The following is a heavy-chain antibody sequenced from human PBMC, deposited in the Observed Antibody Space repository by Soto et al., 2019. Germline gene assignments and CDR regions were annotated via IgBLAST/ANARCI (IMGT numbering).Heavy chain of an antibody. Sequence: QLQLQESGSGLVKPSQTLSLTCAVSGGSISSGGYSWSWIRQSPGKGLEWIGYIYHSGSTYYNPSLKSRVTISVDRFKNQFSLKLSSVTAADTAVYYCARGRWILWFGEDYFDYWGQGTLVTVSS. CDR3: ARGRWILWFGEDYFDY. D-gene: IGHD3-10*01. CDR2: IYHSGST. J-gene: IGHJ4*02. CDR1: GGSISSGGYS. V-gene: IGHV4-30-2*06.